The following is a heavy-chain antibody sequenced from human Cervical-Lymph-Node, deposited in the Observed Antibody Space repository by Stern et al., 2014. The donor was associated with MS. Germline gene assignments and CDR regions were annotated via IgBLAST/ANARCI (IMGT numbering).Heavy chain of an antibody. CDR3: ARGGRWLLHNFDS. CDR2: IYPDDSDT. V-gene: IGHV5-51*03. J-gene: IGHJ4*02. Sequence: VQLVQSGAEVRKPEESLKISCKGSGYTFSTYWIAWVRQMPGKSLEWMGIIYPDDSDTRYSPSFQGQITISVDKSLHTASLQRSSLRASDPAIYYCARGGRWLLHNFDSWGQGTLVTVSS. CDR1: GYTFSTYW. D-gene: IGHD5-24*01.